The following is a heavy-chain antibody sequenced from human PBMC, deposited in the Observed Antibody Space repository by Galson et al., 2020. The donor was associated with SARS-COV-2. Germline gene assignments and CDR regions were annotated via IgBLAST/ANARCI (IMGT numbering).Heavy chain of an antibody. D-gene: IGHD2-2*01. CDR3: VRERVRGLVCSSTICLDY. CDR2: IMEDGNEK. Sequence: GESLKISCAASGFTFSNYLMSWVRQAPGKGLEWVANIMEDGNEKYCVDSVKGRFTISRDNAKNALYLQMNSLRAEDTAVYYCVRERVRGLVCSSTICLDYWGQGTLVTVSS. CDR1: GFTFSNYL. V-gene: IGHV3-7*01. J-gene: IGHJ4*02.